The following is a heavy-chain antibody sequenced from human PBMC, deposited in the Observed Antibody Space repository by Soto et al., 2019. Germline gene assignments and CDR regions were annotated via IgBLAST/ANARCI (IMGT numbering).Heavy chain of an antibody. CDR3: VSIYDSSGYYYGNNWFDP. CDR2: IYDSGST. V-gene: IGHV4-31*03. Sequence: QVQLQESGPGLVKPSQTLSLTCSVSGASISSGDYYWSWIRQHPGKGLEWIGYIYDSGSTYYNPSLTSRVTISVDTSKNQFSLKLSSVTAADTAVYYCVSIYDSSGYYYGNNWFDPWGQGTLVTVSS. J-gene: IGHJ5*02. CDR1: GASISSGDYY. D-gene: IGHD3-22*01.